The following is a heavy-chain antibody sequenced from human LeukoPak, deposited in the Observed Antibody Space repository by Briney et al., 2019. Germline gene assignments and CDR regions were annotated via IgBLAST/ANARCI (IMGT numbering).Heavy chain of an antibody. V-gene: IGHV3-7*01. CDR3: ARDRYSYGRAEYFQH. D-gene: IGHD5-18*01. CDR1: GFTYSSYW. J-gene: IGHJ1*01. CDR2: IKQDGSEK. Sequence: GGSLRLSCAASGFTYSSYWMSWVRQAPGKGLEWVANIKQDGSEKYYVDSVKGRFTISRDNAKNSLYLQMNSLRAEDTAVYYCARDRYSYGRAEYFQHWGQGTLVTVSS.